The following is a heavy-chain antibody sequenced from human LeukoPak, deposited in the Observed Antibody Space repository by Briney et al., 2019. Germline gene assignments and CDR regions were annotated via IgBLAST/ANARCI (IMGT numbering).Heavy chain of an antibody. J-gene: IGHJ4*02. D-gene: IGHD6-13*01. V-gene: IGHV3-30-3*01. CDR3: AREAGGRELE. CDR1: GFTFSSYA. CDR2: ISYDGSNK. Sequence: GGSLRLSCAASGFTFSSYAMHWVRQAPGKGLEWVAVISYDGSNKYYADSVKGRFTISRDNDKNTLYLQMKSLRAEDTAVYYCAREAGGRELEWGQGTLVTVSS.